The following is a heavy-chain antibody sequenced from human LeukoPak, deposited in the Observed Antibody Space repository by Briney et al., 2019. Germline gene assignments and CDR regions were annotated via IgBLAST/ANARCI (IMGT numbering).Heavy chain of an antibody. Sequence: SETLSLTCTVSGGSISSTSFYWGWIRQPPGEGLEWIGTIRYGGSTFYNPSLKSRVTISLDTSRNQFSLKLNSVTAADTAVYYCARDGSRSYSDYWGRGTLVTVSS. CDR1: GGSISSTSFY. CDR3: ARDGSRSYSDY. CDR2: IRYGGST. D-gene: IGHD3-10*01. V-gene: IGHV4-39*07. J-gene: IGHJ4*02.